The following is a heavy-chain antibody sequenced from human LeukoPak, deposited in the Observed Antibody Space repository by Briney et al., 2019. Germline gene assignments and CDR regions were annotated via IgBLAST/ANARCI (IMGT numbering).Heavy chain of an antibody. V-gene: IGHV4-59*01. J-gene: IGHJ4*02. CDR2: VYYGGSS. CDR3: ARESSNSWSAVDY. Sequence: AETLSLTCTVSGGSINSYYWTWVRHSPGKGLDLIGYVYYGGSSNYNPSLKSLVTISADTSKHQFSLELTSVTAADAAVYYCARESSNSWSAVDYCGQGTLVTVSS. CDR1: GGSINSYY. D-gene: IGHD6-13*01.